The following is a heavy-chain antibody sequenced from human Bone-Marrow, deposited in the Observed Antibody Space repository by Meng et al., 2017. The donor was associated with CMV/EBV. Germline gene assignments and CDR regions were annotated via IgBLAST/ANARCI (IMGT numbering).Heavy chain of an antibody. V-gene: IGHV1-69*05. CDR3: AREGWEDEDLPFAY. CDR2: IIPIFGTA. J-gene: IGHJ4*02. Sequence: SVKVSCKASGGTFSSYAISWVRQAPGQGLEWMGGIIPIFGTANYAQKFQGRVTITTDESTSTAYMELSSLRSEDTAIYYCAREGWEDEDLPFAYWGQGTRVTGSS. D-gene: IGHD1-26*01. CDR1: GGTFSSYA.